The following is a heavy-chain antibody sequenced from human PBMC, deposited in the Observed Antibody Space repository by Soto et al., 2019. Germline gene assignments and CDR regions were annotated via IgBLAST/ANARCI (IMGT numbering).Heavy chain of an antibody. V-gene: IGHV1-18*01. J-gene: IGHJ6*02. CDR3: ARGPTHSQYYFYYCAMDV. D-gene: IGHD2-15*01. CDR1: GYTFTSYG. CDR2: ISAYNGNT. Sequence: QVQLVQSGAEVKKPGASVKVSCKASGYTFTSYGIIWVRQAPGQGLEWMGWISAYNGNTNYAQKLQGGVTMTTDTSTSTAYMELRSLRSDDTAVYYCARGPTHSQYYFYYCAMDVWGQGTTVTVSS.